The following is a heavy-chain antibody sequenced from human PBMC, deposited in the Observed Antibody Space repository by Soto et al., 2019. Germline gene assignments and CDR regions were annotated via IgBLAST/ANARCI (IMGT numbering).Heavy chain of an antibody. CDR2: INPSGGST. Sequence: ASVKVSCKASGYTFTSYYMHWVRQAPGQGLEWMGIINPSGGSTSYAQKFQGRVTMTRDTSTSTVYMELSSLRSEDTAVYYCARDSEYYYDSSGYPAPCYYYYRMHVWGQGPRVTVPS. D-gene: IGHD3-22*01. CDR1: GYTFTSYY. CDR3: ARDSEYYYDSSGYPAPCYYYYRMHV. J-gene: IGHJ6*02. V-gene: IGHV1-46*01.